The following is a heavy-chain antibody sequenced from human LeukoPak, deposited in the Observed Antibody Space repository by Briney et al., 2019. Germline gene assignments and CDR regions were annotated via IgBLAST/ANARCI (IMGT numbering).Heavy chain of an antibody. V-gene: IGHV3-9*01. CDR1: GFTFDDYA. Sequence: PGRSLGLSCAASGFTFDDYAMHWVRQAPGKGLEWVSGISWNSGSIGYADSVKGRFTISRDNAKNSLYLQMNSLRAEDTALYYCAKGGIAAAGTQDGYYYYGMDVWGQGTTVTVSS. J-gene: IGHJ6*02. CDR2: ISWNSGSI. CDR3: AKGGIAAAGTQDGYYYYGMDV. D-gene: IGHD6-13*01.